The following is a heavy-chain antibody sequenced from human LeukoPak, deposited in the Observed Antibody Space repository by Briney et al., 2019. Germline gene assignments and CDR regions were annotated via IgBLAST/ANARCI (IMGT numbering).Heavy chain of an antibody. CDR1: GGSISSYY. J-gene: IGHJ6*02. V-gene: IGHV4-59*01. D-gene: IGHD3-22*01. CDR3: ARDRPNYYDSSGSPGYGMDV. Sequence: SETLSPTCTVSGGSISSYYRSWIRQPPGKGLEWIGYIYYSGSTNYNPSLKSRVTISVDTSKNQFSLKLSSVTAADTAVYYCARDRPNYYDSSGSPGYGMDVWGQGTTVTVSS. CDR2: IYYSGST.